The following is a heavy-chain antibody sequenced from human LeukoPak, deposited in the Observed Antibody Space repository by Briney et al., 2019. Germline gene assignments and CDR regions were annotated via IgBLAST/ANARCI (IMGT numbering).Heavy chain of an antibody. V-gene: IGHV3-30*18. Sequence: GGSLRLSCAASGFTFSSYGMHWVRQAPGKGLEWVAVISYDGSNKYHADSVKGRFTISRDNSKNTLYLQVNSLRAEDTAVYYCAKDRLVGTTYFDYWGQGTLVTVSS. J-gene: IGHJ4*02. CDR1: GFTFSSYG. CDR3: AKDRLVGTTYFDY. D-gene: IGHD1-26*01. CDR2: ISYDGSNK.